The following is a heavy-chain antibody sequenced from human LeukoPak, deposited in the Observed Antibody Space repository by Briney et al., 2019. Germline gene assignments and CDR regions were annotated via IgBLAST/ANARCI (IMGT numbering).Heavy chain of an antibody. D-gene: IGHD2-2*01. CDR2: INPKSGGT. CDR1: GYTFTDYY. Sequence: ASVTVSCKASGYTFTDYYIQWVRQAPGQGLEWMGWINPKSGGTNSAQKFQGRVTMTRDTSVSTAYMELSRLRSDDTAVYYCARDHCTSSGCYEYYYYGMDVWGQGTTVTVSS. V-gene: IGHV1-2*02. CDR3: ARDHCTSSGCYEYYYYGMDV. J-gene: IGHJ6*02.